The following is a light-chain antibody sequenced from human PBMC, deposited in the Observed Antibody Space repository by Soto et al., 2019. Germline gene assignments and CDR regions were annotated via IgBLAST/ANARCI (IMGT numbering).Light chain of an antibody. V-gene: IGLV2-8*01. Sequence: QSALTQPPSASGSPGQSVTISCTGTGSDVGASEYVSWYQQHPGKAPKLMIYQVSKRPSGVPDRFSGSRSGNTASLTVSGLQAEDEADYYCTSYTSSYIFVLGGGTKLTVL. CDR3: TSYTSSYIFV. J-gene: IGLJ1*01. CDR2: QVS. CDR1: GSDVGASEY.